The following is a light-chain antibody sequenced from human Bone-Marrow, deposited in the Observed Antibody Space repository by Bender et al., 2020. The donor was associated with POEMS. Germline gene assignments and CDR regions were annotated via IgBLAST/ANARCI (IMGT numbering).Light chain of an antibody. J-gene: IGLJ1*01. V-gene: IGLV3-21*02. Sequence: SYVLTQSPSVSVAPGQTARITCGGNNIGSKSVHWYQQKPGQAPVLVVYDDNVRPSGIPERFSGSNPGNTATLTISRVAAGDEADYYCQVWDSSLFYVFGTGTKVTVL. CDR2: DDN. CDR1: NIGSKS. CDR3: QVWDSSLFYV.